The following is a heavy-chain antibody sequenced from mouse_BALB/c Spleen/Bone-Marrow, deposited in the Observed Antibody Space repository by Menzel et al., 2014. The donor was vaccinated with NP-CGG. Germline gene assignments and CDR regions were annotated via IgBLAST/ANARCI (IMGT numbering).Heavy chain of an antibody. CDR1: GFDFSRYW. Sequence: EVQLQQSGGGLVQPGGSLNLSCAASGFDFSRYWMSWTRQAPGKGQEWIGVINPGSSTINYTPSLKDKFIISRDNAKNTLYLQMNKVRSEDTALYYCARRNYGSSWAMDYWGQGTSVTASS. CDR3: ARRNYGSSWAMDY. J-gene: IGHJ4*01. CDR2: INPGSSTI. D-gene: IGHD1-1*01. V-gene: IGHV4-2*02.